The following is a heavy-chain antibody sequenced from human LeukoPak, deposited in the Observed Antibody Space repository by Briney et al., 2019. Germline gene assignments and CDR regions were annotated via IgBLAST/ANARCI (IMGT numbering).Heavy chain of an antibody. CDR1: GGSISSSSYY. J-gene: IGHJ5*02. D-gene: IGHD6-6*01. CDR2: IYYSGST. CDR3: ARHAHSSSHDGGFDP. Sequence: SSETLSLTCTVSGGSISSSSYYLGWIRHPPRKGLQWIGSIYYSGSTYYNPSLKSRVTISLDTSKNQISLKLSSVTSLDTAVYYCARHAHSSSHDGGFDPWGQGTLVTVSS. V-gene: IGHV4-39*01.